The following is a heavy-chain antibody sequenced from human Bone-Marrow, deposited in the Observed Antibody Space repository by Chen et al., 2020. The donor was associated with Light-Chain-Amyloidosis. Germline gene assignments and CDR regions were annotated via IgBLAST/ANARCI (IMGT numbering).Heavy chain of an antibody. CDR2: IKQSGSDK. V-gene: IGHV3-7*01. D-gene: IGHD3-10*01. Sequence: EGQLVQSGGGLVQPGGSLRLSCEASGFTFSGYWMSWVRQAPGKGLEWVANIKQSGSDKDYLESVKGRFTISRDNGKNSLYLQMNNRRADDTAVYYCARVGDGSNRSEALEIWGQGTMVTVSS. CDR1: GFTFSGYW. J-gene: IGHJ3*02. CDR3: ARVGDGSNRSEALEI.